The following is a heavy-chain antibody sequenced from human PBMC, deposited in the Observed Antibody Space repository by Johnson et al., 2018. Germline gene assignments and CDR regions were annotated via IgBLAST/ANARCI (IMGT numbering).Heavy chain of an antibody. CDR3: ARWTLRPVDACDI. J-gene: IGHJ3*02. CDR2: IYYSGST. D-gene: IGHD3-3*01. Sequence: QVQLQESGPGLVKPSETLSLTCTVSGGSISSFYWSWIRQPPGKGLEWIGYIYYSGSTNYNPSLKSRVTISVETSKNQFSLKLTSVTAADTAVYYCARWTLRPVDACDIWGQGTMVTVSS. V-gene: IGHV4-59*01. CDR1: GGSISSFY.